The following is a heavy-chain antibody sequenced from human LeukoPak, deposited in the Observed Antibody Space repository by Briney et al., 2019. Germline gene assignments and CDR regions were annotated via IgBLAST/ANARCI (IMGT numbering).Heavy chain of an antibody. J-gene: IGHJ5*02. CDR2: IYYSGST. Sequence: SETLSLTCTVSGGPISSYYWSWIRQPPGKGLEWIGYIYYSGSTNYNPSLKSRVTISVDTSKNQFSLKLSSVTAADTAVYYCARVEGFNWNYVFDPWGQGTLVTVSS. CDR1: GGPISSYY. D-gene: IGHD1-7*01. V-gene: IGHV4-59*01. CDR3: ARVEGFNWNYVFDP.